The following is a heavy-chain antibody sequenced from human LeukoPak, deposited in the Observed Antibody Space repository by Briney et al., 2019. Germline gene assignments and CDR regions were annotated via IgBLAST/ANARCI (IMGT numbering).Heavy chain of an antibody. Sequence: PSETLSLTCTVSGGSISSYYWSWIRQPPGKGLEWIGSIYYSGSTYYNPSLKSRVTISVDTSKNQFSLKLSSVTAADTAVYYCARTEGDAEIDYWGQGTLDTVSS. CDR2: IYYSGST. J-gene: IGHJ4*02. CDR3: ARTEGDAEIDY. V-gene: IGHV4-39*01. CDR1: GGSISSYY. D-gene: IGHD2-21*02.